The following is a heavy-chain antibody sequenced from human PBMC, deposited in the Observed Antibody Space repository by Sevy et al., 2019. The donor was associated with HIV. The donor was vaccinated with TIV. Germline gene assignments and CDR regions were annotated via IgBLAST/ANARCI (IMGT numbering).Heavy chain of an antibody. CDR3: AREGCTRPHDY. CDR1: GFTFSKYS. V-gene: IGHV3-23*01. CDR2: LSFGCGEI. J-gene: IGHJ4*02. Sequence: GGSLRLSCAASGFTFSKYSMSWVRQPPGKGLEWVSTLSFGCGEINYADSVKGRFTISRDNSKSSGYLQMNNLRPEDTAVYYCAREGCTRPHDYWGQGTRVTVSS. D-gene: IGHD2-8*01.